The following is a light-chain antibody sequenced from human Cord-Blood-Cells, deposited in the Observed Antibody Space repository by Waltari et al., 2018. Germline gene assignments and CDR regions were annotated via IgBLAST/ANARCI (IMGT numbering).Light chain of an antibody. J-gene: IGLJ3*02. Sequence: QSALTQPASVSGSPGQSITISCTRTSSDVGGYNYVSWSQQHPGKAPKLMIYEVSNRPVGVSNRFSGSKSGNTASLTISGLQAEDEADYYCSSYTSSSTLNWVFGGGTKLTVL. CDR3: SSYTSSSTLNWV. V-gene: IGLV2-14*01. CDR2: EVS. CDR1: SSDVGGYNY.